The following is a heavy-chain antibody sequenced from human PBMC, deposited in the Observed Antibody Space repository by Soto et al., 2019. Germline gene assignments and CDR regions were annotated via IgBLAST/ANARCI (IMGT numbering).Heavy chain of an antibody. CDR2: VHYSGHT. CDR3: ARRYNWNGEDGFDV. D-gene: IGHD1-1*01. V-gene: IGHV4-39*01. J-gene: IGHJ3*01. Sequence: SATLSLTCTLSGASIRRNSYYWGWFRQPTGRGLEWIATVHYSGHTYSNPSLESRVTMSVDTSKNQFSLKLRSVTAADTAVYFCARRYNWNGEDGFDVWGQGTLVTVSS. CDR1: GASIRRNSYY.